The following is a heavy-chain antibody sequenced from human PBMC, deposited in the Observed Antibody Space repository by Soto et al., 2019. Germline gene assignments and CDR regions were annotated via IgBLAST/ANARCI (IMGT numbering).Heavy chain of an antibody. Sequence: PSETLSLTCAVYGGSFSGYYWSWIRQPPGKGLEWIGEINHSGSTNYNPSLKSRVTISVDTSKNQFSLKLSSVTAADTAVYYCARGQYLFRYSSGWYFWFDPWGRGTLVTVSS. CDR3: ARGQYLFRYSSGWYFWFDP. V-gene: IGHV4-34*01. CDR2: INHSGST. CDR1: GGSFSGYY. J-gene: IGHJ5*02. D-gene: IGHD6-19*01.